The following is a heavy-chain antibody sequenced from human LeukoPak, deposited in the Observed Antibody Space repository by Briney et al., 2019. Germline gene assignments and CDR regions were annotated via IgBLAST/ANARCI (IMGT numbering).Heavy chain of an antibody. D-gene: IGHD3-22*01. Sequence: ASVKVSCKASGYTFTNYDINWVRQATGQGLEWMGWMNPNSGNAGYAQKFQGRVNITRSTSISTAYMELSSLRSEDTAIYYCATSIAVGYGAFDIWGQGTMVTVSS. CDR1: GYTFTNYD. CDR3: ATSIAVGYGAFDI. V-gene: IGHV1-8*01. J-gene: IGHJ3*02. CDR2: MNPNSGNA.